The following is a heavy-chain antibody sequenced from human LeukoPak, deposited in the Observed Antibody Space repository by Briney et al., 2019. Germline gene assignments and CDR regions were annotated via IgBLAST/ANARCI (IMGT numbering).Heavy chain of an antibody. CDR1: GYTFTSSY. Sequence: ASVKVSCKASGYTFTSSYIHWVRQAPGQGLEWMGIINPSGGSTDYAQKFQGRVTMTRDTSTSTVYMQLSSLRSEDTAVYCCARLDTAMVTPDYWGQGTLVTVSS. D-gene: IGHD5-18*01. CDR3: ARLDTAMVTPDY. V-gene: IGHV1-46*01. J-gene: IGHJ4*02. CDR2: INPSGGST.